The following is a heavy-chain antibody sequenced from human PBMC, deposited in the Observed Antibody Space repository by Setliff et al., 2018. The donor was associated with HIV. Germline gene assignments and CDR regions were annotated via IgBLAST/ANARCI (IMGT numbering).Heavy chain of an antibody. V-gene: IGHV3-30*04. D-gene: IGHD1-26*01. CDR1: GFTFSNYA. CDR3: AKVNGHGDGSFGCDY. Sequence: LSCAASGFTFSNYAMHWVRQAPGKGLEWVAVISYDGSNKYYADSVKGRFTISRDNSKNTLYLQMNSLRAEDTAVYHCAKVNGHGDGSFGCDYWGQGTLVTVSS. J-gene: IGHJ4*02. CDR2: ISYDGSNK.